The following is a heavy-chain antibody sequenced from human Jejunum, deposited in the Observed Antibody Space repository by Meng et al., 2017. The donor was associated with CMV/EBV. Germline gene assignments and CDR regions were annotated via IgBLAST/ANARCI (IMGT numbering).Heavy chain of an antibody. D-gene: IGHD3-22*01. CDR2: IYDSGIT. CDR1: SIRRSSKY. Sequence: SIRRSSKYCGWSSKHAGKGPEWRGSIYDSGITDDNTSRKRRVTISVDTSKNQFPLKLSSVTAADTAVYYCARLIDYDSSGYYYCDYWGQGTVVTVSS. V-gene: IGHV4-39*06. CDR3: ARLIDYDSSGYYYCDY. J-gene: IGHJ4*02.